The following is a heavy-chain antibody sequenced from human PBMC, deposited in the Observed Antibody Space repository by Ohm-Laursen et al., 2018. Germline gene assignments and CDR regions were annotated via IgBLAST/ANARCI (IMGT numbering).Heavy chain of an antibody. D-gene: IGHD5-24*01. CDR1: GGSFSGYY. CDR2: IYYSGST. J-gene: IGHJ3*02. Sequence: SETLSLTWTVYGGSFSGYYWSWIRQPPGKGLEWIGYIYYSGSTYYNPSLKSRVTMSVDTSKNQFSLKLSSVTAVDTAVYYCARVTRDGYNYAFDIWGQGTMVTVSS. CDR3: ARVTRDGYNYAFDI. V-gene: IGHV4-34*10.